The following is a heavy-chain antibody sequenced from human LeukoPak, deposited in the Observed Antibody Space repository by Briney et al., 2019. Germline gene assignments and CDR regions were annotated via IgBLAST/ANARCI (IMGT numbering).Heavy chain of an antibody. V-gene: IGHV4-34*01. Sequence: SETLSLTCAVYNGSFLDFSWTWIRQPPGKGLEWIGEVHYFGTTNYAPSLKSRVTLSTDTPKKQFSLRLTSVTAADTAVYYCARVAHPVGETYEDEHSYYYIDVWGKGTTVTISS. CDR3: ARVAHPVGETYEDEHSYYYIDV. CDR2: VHYFGTT. CDR1: NGSFLDFS. J-gene: IGHJ6*03. D-gene: IGHD1-26*01.